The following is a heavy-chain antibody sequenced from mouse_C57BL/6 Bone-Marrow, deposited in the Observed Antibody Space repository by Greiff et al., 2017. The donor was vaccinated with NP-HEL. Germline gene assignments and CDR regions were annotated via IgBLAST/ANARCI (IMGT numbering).Heavy chain of an antibody. V-gene: IGHV1-53*01. CDR2: INPSNGGT. Sequence: VQLQQSGTELVKPGASVKLSCKASGYTFTSYWMHWVKQRPGQGLEWIGNINPSNGGTNYNEKFKSKATLTVDKSSSTAYMQLSSLTSEDSAVYYCARGGFYYYAMDYWGQGTSVTVSS. CDR3: ARGGFYYYAMDY. J-gene: IGHJ4*01. CDR1: GYTFTSYW.